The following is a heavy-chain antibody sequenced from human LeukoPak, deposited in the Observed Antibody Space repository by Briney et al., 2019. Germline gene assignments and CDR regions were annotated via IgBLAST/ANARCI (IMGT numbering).Heavy chain of an antibody. CDR3: ARGMVYAKYRYYYYYGMDV. CDR1: GYTFTGYY. CDR2: INPNSGGT. Sequence: ASVKVSCKASGYTFTGYYMHWVRQAPGQGLEWMGWINPNSGGTNYAQKFQGRATMTRDTSISTAYMELSRLRSDDTAVYYCARGMVYAKYRYYYYYGMDVWGQGTTVTVSS. J-gene: IGHJ6*02. V-gene: IGHV1-2*02. D-gene: IGHD2-8*01.